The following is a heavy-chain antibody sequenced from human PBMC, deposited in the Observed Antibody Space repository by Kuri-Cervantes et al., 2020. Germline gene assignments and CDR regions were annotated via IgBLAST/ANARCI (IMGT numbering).Heavy chain of an antibody. V-gene: IGHV3-11*01. CDR1: GFTFSNYA. D-gene: IGHD6-13*01. J-gene: IGHJ6*02. Sequence: GGSLRLSCGASGFTFSNYAMSWVSQAPGKGLEWVSYISSSGSTIYYADSVKGRFTISRDNAKSSLYLQMNSLRAEDTAVYYCARDRRSPSIAAAGTMGYYYYGMDVWGQGTTVTVSS. CDR2: ISSSGSTI. CDR3: ARDRRSPSIAAAGTMGYYYYGMDV.